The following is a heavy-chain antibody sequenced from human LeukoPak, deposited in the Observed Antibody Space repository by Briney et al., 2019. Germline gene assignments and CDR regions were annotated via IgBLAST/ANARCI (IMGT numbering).Heavy chain of an antibody. D-gene: IGHD3-9*01. CDR1: GFTFSSYW. V-gene: IGHV3-7*03. Sequence: GGSLRLSCAASGFTFSSYWMSWVRQAPGKGLEWVANIKQDGSEKYYVDSVKGRFTISRDNSKNTLYLQMNSLRAEDTAVYYCAKQGRDWLRDYYYYMDVWGKGTTVTISS. J-gene: IGHJ6*03. CDR3: AKQGRDWLRDYYYYMDV. CDR2: IKQDGSEK.